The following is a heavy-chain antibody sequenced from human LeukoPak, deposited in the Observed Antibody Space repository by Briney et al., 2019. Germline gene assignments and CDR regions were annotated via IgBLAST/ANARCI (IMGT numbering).Heavy chain of an antibody. CDR1: GFTFSSYG. V-gene: IGHV3-30*18. CDR2: ISYDGSNK. D-gene: IGHD2-2*01. Sequence: PGGSLRLSCAASGFTFSSYGMHWVRQAPGKGLEWVAVISYDGSNKYYADSVKGRFTISRDNSKNTLYLQMNSLRAEDTAVYYCAKGDEYQLLWNWFDPWGQGTLVTVSS. CDR3: AKGDEYQLLWNWFDP. J-gene: IGHJ5*02.